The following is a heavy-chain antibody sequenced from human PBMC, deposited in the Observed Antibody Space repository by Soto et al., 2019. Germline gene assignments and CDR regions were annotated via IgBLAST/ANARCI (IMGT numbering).Heavy chain of an antibody. J-gene: IGHJ4*02. CDR1: GFTISDYY. CDR2: ISSSSTYT. Sequence: QVQLVESWGGLVKPGGSLRLSCAASGFTISDYYMSWIRQAPGKGLEWVSYISSSSTYTNYADSVKGRFTISRDNAKNSLYLQMNSLRAEDTAVYYCARDHHRYSGYDYVDYWGQGTLVTVYS. D-gene: IGHD5-12*01. CDR3: ARDHHRYSGYDYVDY. V-gene: IGHV3-11*05.